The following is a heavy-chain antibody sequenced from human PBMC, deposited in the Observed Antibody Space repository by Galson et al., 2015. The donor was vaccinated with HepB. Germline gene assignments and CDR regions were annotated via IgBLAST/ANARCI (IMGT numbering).Heavy chain of an antibody. D-gene: IGHD3-22*01. V-gene: IGHV5-10-1*01. Sequence: QSGAEVKKPGESLRISCKGSGYSFTSYWISWVRQMPGKGLEWMGRIDPSDSYTNYSPSFQGHVTISADKSISTAYLQWSSLKASDTAMYYCARHADSSGYYPDFDYWGQGTLVTVSS. CDR1: GYSFTSYW. CDR2: IDPSDSYT. CDR3: ARHADSSGYYPDFDY. J-gene: IGHJ4*02.